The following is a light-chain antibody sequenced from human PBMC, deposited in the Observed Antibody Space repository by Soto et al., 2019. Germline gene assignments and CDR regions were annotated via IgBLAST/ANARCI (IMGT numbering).Light chain of an antibody. J-gene: IGKJ1*01. CDR2: GAS. Sequence: EIGLSHSPGTLSLSPGERASLSCMASQSVSNNYLAWYQQKPGQAPRLLIYGASIRATGIPDRFSGSGSGTDFTLTISRLEPEDFAVYYCQQYGSSGTFGQGTKVDIK. CDR3: QQYGSSGT. V-gene: IGKV3-20*01. CDR1: QSVSNNY.